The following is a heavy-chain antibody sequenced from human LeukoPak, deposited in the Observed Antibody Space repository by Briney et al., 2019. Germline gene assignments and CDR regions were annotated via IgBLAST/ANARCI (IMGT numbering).Heavy chain of an antibody. CDR1: GGSISSYY. CDR2: IYTSGST. V-gene: IGHV4-4*07. Sequence: SETLSLTCTVSGGSISSYYWSWIRQPAGKGLEWIGRIYTSGSTNYNPSLKSRVTMSVDTSKNQFSLKLSSVTAADTAVYYCAREGGDSSWTYYYYMDVWGKGTTVTISS. D-gene: IGHD6-13*01. CDR3: AREGGDSSWTYYYYMDV. J-gene: IGHJ6*03.